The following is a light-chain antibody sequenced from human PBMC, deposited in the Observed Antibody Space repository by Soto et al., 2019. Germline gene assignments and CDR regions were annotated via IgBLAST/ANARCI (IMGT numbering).Light chain of an antibody. Sequence: QALVTQQPSVSGAPRQRVTISCTGSSSNIGAGYDVHWYQQLPGTAPKLLIYGNSNRPSGVPDRFSGSKSGASASLAITGLQAEDEADYYCQSYDISLTTWVFGGGTKLTVL. CDR2: GNS. J-gene: IGLJ3*02. CDR3: QSYDISLTTWV. CDR1: SSNIGAGYD. V-gene: IGLV1-40*03.